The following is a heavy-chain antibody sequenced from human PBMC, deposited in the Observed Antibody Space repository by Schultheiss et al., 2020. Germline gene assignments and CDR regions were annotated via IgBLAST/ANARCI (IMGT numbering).Heavy chain of an antibody. D-gene: IGHD2-15*01. CDR2: IYYSGST. V-gene: IGHV4-39*01. Sequence: SETLSLTCTVSGGSISSSSYYWGWIRQPPGKGLEWIGSIYYSGSTYYNPSLKSRVTISVDTSKNQFSLKLSSVTAADTAVYYCARRGALGAALFDYWGQGTLVTVSS. CDR3: ARRGALGAALFDY. CDR1: GGSISSSSYY. J-gene: IGHJ4*02.